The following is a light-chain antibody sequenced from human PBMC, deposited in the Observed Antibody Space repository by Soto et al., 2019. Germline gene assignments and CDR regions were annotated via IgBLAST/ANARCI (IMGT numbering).Light chain of an antibody. J-gene: IGKJ2*01. V-gene: IGKV1-39*01. CDR2: GTS. CDR1: QSIGNY. Sequence: DIQMTQSPSSLPASVGDRISITCRASQSIGNYLSWYQQKPGKAPKLLIYGTSNLQGGVPSRFRGSGSETGFTLTINCLQTEDFATYYCQQSYSAPRTCGQGTKVDIK. CDR3: QQSYSAPRT.